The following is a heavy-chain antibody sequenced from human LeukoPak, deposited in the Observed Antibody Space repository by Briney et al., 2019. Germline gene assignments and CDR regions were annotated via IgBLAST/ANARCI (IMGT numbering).Heavy chain of an antibody. V-gene: IGHV4-59*12. J-gene: IGHJ4*02. Sequence: PSETLSLTCTVSGGSISSYYWSWIRQPPGKGLEWIGYIYYSGSTNYNPSLKSRVTISVDTSKNQFSLKLSSVTAADTAVYYCARGGNGGNSWGQGTLVTVSS. CDR2: IYYSGST. CDR1: GGSISSYY. D-gene: IGHD4-23*01. CDR3: ARGGNGGNS.